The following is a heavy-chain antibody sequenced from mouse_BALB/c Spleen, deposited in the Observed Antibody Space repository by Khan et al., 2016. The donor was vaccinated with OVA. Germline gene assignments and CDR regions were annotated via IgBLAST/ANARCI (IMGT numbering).Heavy chain of an antibody. J-gene: IGHJ2*01. Sequence: QVRLQQSGAELAKPGASVKMSCKASGYTFTTYWMHWVKQRPGQGLEWIGYINPTSGYTDYNDKFKDRATLFADKSSSTAYMQLNSLTSEDSAVYYCTRDRIDYWGQGTTLTVSS. CDR1: GYTFTTYW. CDR3: TRDRIDY. CDR2: INPTSGYT. V-gene: IGHV1-7*01.